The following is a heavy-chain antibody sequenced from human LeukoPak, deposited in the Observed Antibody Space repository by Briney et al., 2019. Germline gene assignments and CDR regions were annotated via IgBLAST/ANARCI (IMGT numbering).Heavy chain of an antibody. Sequence: PSDTLSLTCSVSGGSISSYYWSWIRQPPGKGLEWIGYIFYSGRTSYNPSLKSRVTISVDTSKNHFSLTLSSVTAADTAVYYCARGFIAARPMDYWGQGTLVTVSS. V-gene: IGHV4-59*07. CDR1: GGSISSYY. CDR3: ARGFIAARPMDY. J-gene: IGHJ4*02. CDR2: IFYSGRT. D-gene: IGHD6-6*01.